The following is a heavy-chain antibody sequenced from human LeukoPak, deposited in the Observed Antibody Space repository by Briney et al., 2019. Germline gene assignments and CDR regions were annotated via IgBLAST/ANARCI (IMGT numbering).Heavy chain of an antibody. Sequence: PSETLSLTCAVSGGSITYYYWNWIRQPPGKGLEWIGYIHNSGSTSYNSSLKSRVTISADMSKNQFSLKLSSVTAAGTAVYYCARHAGGNADMDVWGQGTTVTVSS. V-gene: IGHV4-59*01. D-gene: IGHD4-23*01. CDR3: ARHAGGNADMDV. J-gene: IGHJ6*02. CDR2: IHNSGST. CDR1: GGSITYYY.